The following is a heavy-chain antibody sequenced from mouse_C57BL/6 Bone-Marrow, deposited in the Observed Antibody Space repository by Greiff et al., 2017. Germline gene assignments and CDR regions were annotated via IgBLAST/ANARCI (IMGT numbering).Heavy chain of an antibody. D-gene: IGHD2-1*01. V-gene: IGHV5-6*01. Sequence: EVKLMESGGDLVKPGGSLKLSCAASGFTFSSYGMSWVRQTPDKRLEWVATISSGGSYTYYPDSVKGRFTISRDNAKNTLYLQMSSLKSEDTAMYYGAKPNYVRFAYWGQGTLVTVSA. J-gene: IGHJ3*01. CDR2: ISSGGSYT. CDR1: GFTFSSYG. CDR3: AKPNYVRFAY.